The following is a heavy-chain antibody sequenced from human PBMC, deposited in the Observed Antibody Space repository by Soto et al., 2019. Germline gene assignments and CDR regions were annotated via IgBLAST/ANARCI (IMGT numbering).Heavy chain of an antibody. D-gene: IGHD1-26*01. V-gene: IGHV6-1*01. CDR1: GDSVSSNSAA. Sequence: QVQLQQSGPGLVKPSQTLSLTWAISGDSVSSNSAAWNWMMQSPSRGLEWLGRTYYRSKWYNDYAGSVKSRITINPDTSKNQFSMQVNSVTPEDTAVYYCAREGGNRYYDDGMDGWGQGTTVTVSS. CDR2: TYYRSKWYN. J-gene: IGHJ6*02. CDR3: AREGGNRYYDDGMDG.